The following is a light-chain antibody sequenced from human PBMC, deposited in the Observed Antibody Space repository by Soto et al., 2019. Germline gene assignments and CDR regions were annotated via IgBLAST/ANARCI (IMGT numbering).Light chain of an antibody. Sequence: DIVMTQSPDSLAVSLGERATINCRSSQSVLYSSNNENYLAWYQQKAGQPPKLLIYWAPTRESGVPDRFSGSGSGTDFPLSISSLQAEDVAVYYCQQYYSTPLTFGGGTKVDIK. J-gene: IGKJ4*01. CDR3: QQYYSTPLT. CDR2: WAP. CDR1: QSVLYSSNNENY. V-gene: IGKV4-1*01.